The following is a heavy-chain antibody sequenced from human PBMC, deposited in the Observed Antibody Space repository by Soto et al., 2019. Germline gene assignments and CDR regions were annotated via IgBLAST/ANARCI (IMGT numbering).Heavy chain of an antibody. CDR3: ACRNYYDSSGYYHPYYYYGMDV. D-gene: IGHD3-22*01. Sequence: RASVKVSCKASGYTFTGYYMHWVRQAPGQGLEWMGWINPNSGGTNYAQKFQGRVTMTRDTSISTAYMELSRLRSDDTAVYYCACRNYYDSSGYYHPYYYYGMDVWGQGTTVTVSS. J-gene: IGHJ6*02. V-gene: IGHV1-2*02. CDR2: INPNSGGT. CDR1: GYTFTGYY.